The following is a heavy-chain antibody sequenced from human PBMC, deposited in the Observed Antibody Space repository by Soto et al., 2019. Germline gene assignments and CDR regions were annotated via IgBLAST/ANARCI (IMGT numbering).Heavy chain of an antibody. CDR3: ARRLGGSSQN. V-gene: IGHV1-3*01. J-gene: IGHJ4*02. Sequence: QVQLVQSGAEVKKPGASVKVSCKASGYTFTSYTIHWVRQAPGQRLEWMGWINASNGNTKYSQNFQGRVTITRDTSASTAYMELSSLRSEDTAMYYCARRLGGSSQNWGPGTLVTVSS. CDR1: GYTFTSYT. CDR2: INASNGNT. D-gene: IGHD1-26*01.